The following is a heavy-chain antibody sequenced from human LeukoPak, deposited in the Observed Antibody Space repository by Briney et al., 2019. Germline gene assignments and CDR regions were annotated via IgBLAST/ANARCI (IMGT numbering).Heavy chain of an antibody. V-gene: IGHV3-23*01. CDR1: GFTFSSYA. D-gene: IGHD4-23*01. CDR3: AKEDYGGNSKTFDI. CDR2: VTNSGSST. Sequence: GGSLRLSCAASGFTFSSYAMAWIRQAPGKGLEWVSTVTNSGSSTYYADSVKGRFTISRDDSKDTLFLQMNSLRAEDTAVYYCAKEDYGGNSKTFDIWGQGTMVTVSS. J-gene: IGHJ3*02.